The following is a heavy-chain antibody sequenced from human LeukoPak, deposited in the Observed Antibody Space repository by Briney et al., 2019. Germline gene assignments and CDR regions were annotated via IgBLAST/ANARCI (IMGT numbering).Heavy chain of an antibody. V-gene: IGHV5-51*01. CDR3: ARTEALDAFDI. CDR2: IYPGDSDI. Sequence: GESLKISCKGVGYTFTTYWIAWVRPMPGKGLEWMGVIYPGDSDIRYSPSFKGQVTISADNSITTAYLQWNTLKASDTAMYYCARTEALDAFDIWGQGTIVTVSS. CDR1: GYTFTTYW. J-gene: IGHJ3*02.